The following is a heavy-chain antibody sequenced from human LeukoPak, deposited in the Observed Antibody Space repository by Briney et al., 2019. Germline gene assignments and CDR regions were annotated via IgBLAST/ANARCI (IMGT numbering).Heavy chain of an antibody. V-gene: IGHV1-2*02. J-gene: IGHJ4*02. CDR3: ARDCFVDSDADPFPFDY. D-gene: IGHD1-26*01. Sequence: ASVKVSCKASGYTFTDYYFHWLRQAPGQRLEWMVWINLKIGGTNYAQKFQGRVTMTRDTSISTAYLELSRLMSADTAVYYCARDCFVDSDADPFPFDYWGQGTLVTVSS. CDR2: INLKIGGT. CDR1: GYTFTDYY.